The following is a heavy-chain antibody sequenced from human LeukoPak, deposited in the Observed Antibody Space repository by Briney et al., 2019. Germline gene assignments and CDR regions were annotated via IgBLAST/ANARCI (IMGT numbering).Heavy chain of an antibody. CDR3: AKLWRGSYPRYFDY. D-gene: IGHD1-26*01. CDR2: ITDSGGTT. J-gene: IGHJ4*02. CDR1: GFTFRSYA. V-gene: IGHV3-23*01. Sequence: PGESLRLSCAASGFTFRSYAMSWVRQAPGKGLEWVSVITDSGGTTFYADSVEGRFTVSRDNSKNTLYLQMNSLSAEDSAIYYCAKLWRGSYPRYFDYWGQGALVTVSS.